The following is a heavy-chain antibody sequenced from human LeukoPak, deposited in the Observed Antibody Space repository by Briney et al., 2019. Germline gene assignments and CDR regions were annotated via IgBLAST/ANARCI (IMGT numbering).Heavy chain of an antibody. CDR1: GFPFSMYS. CDR3: AKLASSEWYRDHHGMDV. V-gene: IGHV3-23*01. Sequence: GSLSPSFASPGFPFSMYSIRRVRQAPGQGQECVSGISHRDGTTYSADSVKGRFTIPRGNSENTVYLQMNSLRAEDTAVYDCAKLASSEWYRDHHGMDVWGEGGTVTVS. J-gene: IGHJ6*01. CDR2: ISHRDGTT. D-gene: IGHD6-19*01.